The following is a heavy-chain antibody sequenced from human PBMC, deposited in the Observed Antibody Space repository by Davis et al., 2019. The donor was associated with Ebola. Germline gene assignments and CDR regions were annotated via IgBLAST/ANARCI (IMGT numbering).Heavy chain of an antibody. D-gene: IGHD5-18*01. CDR2: INNDGTST. CDR3: SREVRGGFSPMDL. Sequence: GESLKISCAASGFTFSSYWMHWVRQAPGKGLVWVSRINNDGTSTSYADSVKGRFTISRDNAKNSLYLQMNSLRAEDTAVYYCSREVRGGFSPMDLWGTGTTVTVSS. V-gene: IGHV3-74*01. J-gene: IGHJ6*04. CDR1: GFTFSSYW.